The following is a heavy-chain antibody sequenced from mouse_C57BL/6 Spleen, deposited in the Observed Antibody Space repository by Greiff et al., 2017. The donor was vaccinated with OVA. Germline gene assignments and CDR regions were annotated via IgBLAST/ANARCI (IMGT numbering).Heavy chain of an antibody. Sequence: QVHVKQSGAELVKPGASVKISCKASGYAFSSYWMNWVKQRPGKGLEWIGQIYPGDGDTNYNGKFKGKATLTADKSSSTAYMQPSSLTSEDSAVYFCARRITTGYFDYWGQGTTLTVSS. CDR2: IYPGDGDT. D-gene: IGHD1-1*01. V-gene: IGHV1-80*01. CDR3: ARRITTGYFDY. CDR1: GYAFSSYW. J-gene: IGHJ2*01.